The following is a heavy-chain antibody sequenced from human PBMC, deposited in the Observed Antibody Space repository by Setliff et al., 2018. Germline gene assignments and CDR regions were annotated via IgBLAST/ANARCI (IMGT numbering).Heavy chain of an antibody. CDR2: IIPIFGTA. V-gene: IGHV1-69*01. Sequence: VSCKASGGTFSRYAISWVRQAPGQGLEWMGGIIPIFGTANYAQKFQGRVTITADESTSTAYMELSSLRSEDTAVYFCASVGTTAWFDPWGQGTLVTVSS. D-gene: IGHD4-17*01. J-gene: IGHJ5*02. CDR3: ASVGTTAWFDP. CDR1: GGTFSRYA.